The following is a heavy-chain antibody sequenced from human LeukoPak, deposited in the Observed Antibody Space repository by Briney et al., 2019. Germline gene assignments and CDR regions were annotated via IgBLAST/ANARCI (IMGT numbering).Heavy chain of an antibody. Sequence: PGGSLRLSCAASGFTVSSNYMNWVRQAPGKGLEWVSVIYGGGNIYYADSVKGRFTISRDNAKNSLYLQMNSLRAEGTAVYYCASFAGGSGSYTVDYWGQGTLVTVSS. CDR1: GFTVSSNY. D-gene: IGHD3-10*01. V-gene: IGHV3-53*01. J-gene: IGHJ4*02. CDR3: ASFAGGSGSYTVDY. CDR2: IYGGGNI.